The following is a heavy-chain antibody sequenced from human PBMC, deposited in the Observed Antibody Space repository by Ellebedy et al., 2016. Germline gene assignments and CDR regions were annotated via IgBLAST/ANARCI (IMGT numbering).Heavy chain of an antibody. CDR3: ARAIAVAGTHPQDLYYYYYYGMDV. D-gene: IGHD6-19*01. CDR2: IWYDGSNK. CDR1: GFTFSSYG. Sequence: GESLKISCAASGFTFSSYGMHWVRQAPGKGLEWVAVIWYDGSNKYYADSVKGRFTISRDNSKNTLYLQMNSLRAEDTAVYYCARAIAVAGTHPQDLYYYYYYGMDVWGQGTTVTVSS. J-gene: IGHJ6*02. V-gene: IGHV3-33*01.